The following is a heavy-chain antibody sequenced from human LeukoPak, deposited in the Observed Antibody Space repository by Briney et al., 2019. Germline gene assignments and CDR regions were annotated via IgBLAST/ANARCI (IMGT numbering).Heavy chain of an antibody. D-gene: IGHD1-1*01. Sequence: GGSLRLSCAASGFTFSSYAMHWVRQAPGKGLEWVAVISYDGSNKYYADSVKGRFTISRDNSKNTLYLQMNSLRAEDTAVYYCARDGSLPGYYYYYGMDVWGQGTTVTVSS. CDR1: GFTFSSYA. CDR2: ISYDGSNK. J-gene: IGHJ6*02. CDR3: ARDGSLPGYYYYYGMDV. V-gene: IGHV3-30-3*01.